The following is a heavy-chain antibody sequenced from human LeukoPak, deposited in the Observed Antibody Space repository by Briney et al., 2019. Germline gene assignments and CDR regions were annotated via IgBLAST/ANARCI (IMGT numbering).Heavy chain of an antibody. CDR2: ISGGGGST. V-gene: IGHV3-23*01. CDR1: GFTFSSYA. CDR3: AKRGILTGYSSFDY. Sequence: PGGSLRLSCAASGFTFSSYAMSWVRQAPGKGLEWVSVISGGGGSTDYTDPVKGRFTISRDNSKNTLYLQMNSLRAEDAAVYYCAKRGILTGYSSFDYWGQGTLVTVSS. D-gene: IGHD3-9*01. J-gene: IGHJ4*02.